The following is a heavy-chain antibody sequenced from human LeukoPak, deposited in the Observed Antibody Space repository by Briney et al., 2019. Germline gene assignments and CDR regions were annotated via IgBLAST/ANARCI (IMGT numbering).Heavy chain of an antibody. V-gene: IGHV4-34*01. CDR2: INHSGST. J-gene: IGHJ3*02. CDR1: GGSFSGYY. D-gene: IGHD3-22*01. Sequence: SETLSLTCAVYGGSFSGYYWSWIRQPPGKGLEWIGEINHSGSTNYNPSLKSRVTISVDTSKNQFSLKLSSVTAADTAVYYCARDSPDCKSPVITFFTERGRDAFDIWGQGTMVTVSS. CDR3: ARDSPDCKSPVITFFTERGRDAFDI.